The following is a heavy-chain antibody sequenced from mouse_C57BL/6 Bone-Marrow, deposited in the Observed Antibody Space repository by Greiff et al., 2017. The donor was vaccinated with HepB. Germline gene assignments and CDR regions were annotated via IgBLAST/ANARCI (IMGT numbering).Heavy chain of an antibody. CDR2: IGPGSGST. CDR1: GYTFTDYY. Sequence: QVQLQQSGAELVKPGASVKISCKASGYTFTDYYINWVKQRPGQGLEWIGRIGPGSGSTYYNEKFKGKATLTAYKATSTAYMQLSSLTSEDSAVYFCARLWYPYYYAMDYWGQGTSVTVSS. J-gene: IGHJ4*01. V-gene: IGHV1-77*01. D-gene: IGHD2-1*01. CDR3: ARLWYPYYYAMDY.